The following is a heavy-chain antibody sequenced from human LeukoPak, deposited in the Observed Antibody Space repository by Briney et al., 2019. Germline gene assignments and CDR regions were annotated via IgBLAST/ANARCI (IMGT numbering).Heavy chain of an antibody. V-gene: IGHV4-39*01. CDR2: IYYSGSTIFYSGST. J-gene: IGHJ4*02. D-gene: IGHD3-9*01. CDR1: GGSISSSSYY. CDR3: AARYFDWREGY. Sequence: SETLSLTCTVSGGSISSSSYYWGWIRQPPGKGLEWIGSIYYSGSTIFYSGSTYYNPSLKSRVTISVDTPKNQFSLKLSSVTAADTAVYYCAARYFDWREGYWGKGTLVTVSS.